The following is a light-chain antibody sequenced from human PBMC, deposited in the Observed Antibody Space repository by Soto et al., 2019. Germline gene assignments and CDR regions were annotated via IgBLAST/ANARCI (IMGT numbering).Light chain of an antibody. CDR3: QQYDSSPKT. CDR1: QSVSSNY. Sequence: EIVLTQSPATLSSFPGDRVTLSCRASQSVSSNYLAWYRQKPGQAPSLLIYGASSRATGIPDRFSGSGSGTDFTLTITRLEPEDFAVYYCQQYDSSPKTFGQGTKVDIK. CDR2: GAS. J-gene: IGKJ1*01. V-gene: IGKV3-20*01.